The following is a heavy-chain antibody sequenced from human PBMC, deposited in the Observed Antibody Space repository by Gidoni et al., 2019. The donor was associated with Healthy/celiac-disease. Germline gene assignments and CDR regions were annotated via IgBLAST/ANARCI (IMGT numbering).Heavy chain of an antibody. CDR2: INHSGST. J-gene: IGHJ4*02. CDR1: GGSFSGYY. Sequence: QVQLQQWGAGLLKPSETLSLTCAVYGGSFSGYYWSWIRQPPGKGLEWIGEINHSGSTNYNPSLKSRVTISVDTSKNQFSLKLSAVTAADTAVYYCATSRYDFWSGYNGGWGQGTLVTVSS. CDR3: ATSRYDFWSGYNGG. D-gene: IGHD3-3*01. V-gene: IGHV4-34*01.